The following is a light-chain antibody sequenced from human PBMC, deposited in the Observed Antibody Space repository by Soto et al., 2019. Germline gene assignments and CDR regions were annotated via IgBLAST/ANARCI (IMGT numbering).Light chain of an antibody. Sequence: EIVLAQSPGTLSLSPGGRATLSCRASQSVTSRYFAWYQQKPGQAPRLLIYGASLRATGIPDRFSGSGSGTDFTLTITRLEPEDSAMYYCQQYSTSPLTFGGGTKVQIK. CDR2: GAS. CDR3: QQYSTSPLT. CDR1: QSVTSRY. V-gene: IGKV3-20*01. J-gene: IGKJ4*01.